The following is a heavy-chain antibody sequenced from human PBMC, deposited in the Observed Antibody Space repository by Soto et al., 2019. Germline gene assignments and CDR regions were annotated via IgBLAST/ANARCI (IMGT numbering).Heavy chain of an antibody. J-gene: IGHJ6*02. CDR2: ISGSGGST. CDR1: GFTFSSYA. V-gene: IGHV3-23*01. D-gene: IGHD4-17*01. Sequence: QPGGSLRLSCAASGFTFSSYAMSWVRQAPGKGLEWVSAISGSGGSTYYADSVKGRFTISRDNSKNTLYLQMNSLRAEDTAVYYCAKAIGHGDYAWSYYGMDVWGQGTTVTVSS. CDR3: AKAIGHGDYAWSYYGMDV.